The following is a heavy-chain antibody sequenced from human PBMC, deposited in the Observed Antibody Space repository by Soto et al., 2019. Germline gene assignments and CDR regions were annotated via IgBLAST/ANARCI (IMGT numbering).Heavy chain of an antibody. V-gene: IGHV4-31*03. J-gene: IGHJ5*02. Sequence: SETLSLTCTVSGGSIINGGYYWSWIRQHPGKGLEWIGYIHYSGSTNYNPSLKSRVTISVDTSKNQFSLKLSSVTAADTAVYYCARGGYCSRTSCPPTDPWGQGTPVT. CDR1: GGSIINGGYY. D-gene: IGHD2-2*03. CDR2: IHYSGST. CDR3: ARGGYCSRTSCPPTDP.